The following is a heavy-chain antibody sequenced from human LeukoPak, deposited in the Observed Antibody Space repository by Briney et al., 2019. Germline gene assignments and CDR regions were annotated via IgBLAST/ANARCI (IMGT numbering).Heavy chain of an antibody. CDR1: GGSISSSSYY. D-gene: IGHD3-22*01. CDR3: ARAGYYRYFDY. J-gene: IGHJ4*02. CDR2: INHSGST. Sequence: SETLSLTCTVSGGSISSSSYYWGWIRQPPGKGLEWIGEINHSGSTNYNPSLKSRVTISVDTSKNQFSLKLSSVTAADTAVYYCARAGYYRYFDYWGQGTLSPSPQ. V-gene: IGHV4-39*07.